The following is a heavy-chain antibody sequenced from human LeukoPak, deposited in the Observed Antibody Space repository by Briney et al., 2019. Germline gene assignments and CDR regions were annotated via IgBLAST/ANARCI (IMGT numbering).Heavy chain of an antibody. CDR2: ISYDGSEK. Sequence: GRSLRLSCATSGFTFNTYGMHWVRQAPGKGLEWVAVISYDGSEKHYADSVKGRFTISRDNSKNTLYLQMNSLRAEDTAVYYCAKLVAVSDDAFDIWGQGTMVTVSS. D-gene: IGHD6-19*01. CDR3: AKLVAVSDDAFDI. J-gene: IGHJ3*02. V-gene: IGHV3-30*18. CDR1: GFTFNTYG.